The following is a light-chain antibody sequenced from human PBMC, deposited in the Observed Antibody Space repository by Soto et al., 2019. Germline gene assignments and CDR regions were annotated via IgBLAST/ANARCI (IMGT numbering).Light chain of an antibody. Sequence: EIVLTQSPATLSSFPGDRVTLSCRASHYIYSNVAWFQQRPGQAPRLLIYRASTRATGTPARFTGSGSGTEFTLTITSLQSEDFALYYCQQYHNLCTFGQGTKVDIK. CDR3: QQYHNLCT. CDR1: HYIYSN. V-gene: IGKV3-15*01. CDR2: RAS. J-gene: IGKJ1*01.